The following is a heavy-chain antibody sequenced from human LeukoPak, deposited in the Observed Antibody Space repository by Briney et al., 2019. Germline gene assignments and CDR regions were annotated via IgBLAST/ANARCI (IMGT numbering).Heavy chain of an antibody. CDR2: ISVASNT. D-gene: IGHD3-3*01. Sequence: GGSLRLSCAASGLAFSSYAMSWVRQAPGKGLEGVSTISVASNTFYADSVKGRFTISRDNSRNTVYLQMTSLRADDTAVYYCADYGVSGVRNNFYWGQGTLVTVSS. V-gene: IGHV3-23*01. J-gene: IGHJ4*02. CDR1: GLAFSSYA. CDR3: ADYGVSGVRNNFY.